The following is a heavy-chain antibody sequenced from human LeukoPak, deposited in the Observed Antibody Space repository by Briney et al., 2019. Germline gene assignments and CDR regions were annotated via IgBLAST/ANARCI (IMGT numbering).Heavy chain of an antibody. CDR2: IIPILGIA. J-gene: IGHJ4*02. CDR3: AKDIFPIAAAGTLDY. D-gene: IGHD6-13*01. Sequence: SVKVSCKASGGTFSSYAISWVRQAPGQGLEWMGRIIPILGIANYAQKFQGRVTITADKSTSTAYMELSSLRAEDTALYYCAKDIFPIAAAGTLDYWGQGTLVTVSS. CDR1: GGTFSSYA. V-gene: IGHV1-69*04.